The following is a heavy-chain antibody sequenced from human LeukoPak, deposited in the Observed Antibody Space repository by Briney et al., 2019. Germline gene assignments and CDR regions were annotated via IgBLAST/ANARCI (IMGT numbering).Heavy chain of an antibody. J-gene: IGHJ3*02. V-gene: IGHV3-30*18. CDR3: AKDYDSSGWAAFDI. Sequence: TGGSLRLSFAASGFTFNSFGIHGVRQAPGKGLEWVAVISYDGSNKYFADSVKGRFTISRDNSKNTLYLQMNSLRAEDTAVYYCAKDYDSSGWAAFDIWGQGTMVTVSS. CDR1: GFTFNSFG. CDR2: ISYDGSNK. D-gene: IGHD3-22*01.